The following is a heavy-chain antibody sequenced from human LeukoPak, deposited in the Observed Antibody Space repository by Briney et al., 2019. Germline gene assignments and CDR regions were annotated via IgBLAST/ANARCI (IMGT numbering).Heavy chain of an antibody. CDR1: GDSVSSNSAT. Sequence: SQTLSLTCAISGDSVSSNSATWTWIRQSPSRGLEWLGRTYYRSKWYNDYALSVRGRITIDPDTSKNQFSLQLNSVTPEDTAVYYCARGSSSSSWYFDYWGQGTLVTVSS. V-gene: IGHV6-1*01. J-gene: IGHJ4*02. CDR3: ARGSSSSSWYFDY. CDR2: TYYRSKWYN. D-gene: IGHD6-13*01.